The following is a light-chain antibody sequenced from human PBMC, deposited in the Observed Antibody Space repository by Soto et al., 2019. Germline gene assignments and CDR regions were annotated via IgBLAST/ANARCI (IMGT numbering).Light chain of an antibody. V-gene: IGKV3-15*01. CDR2: GAS. CDR3: QQYNNWPV. CDR1: QSVSSN. Sequence: EIVMTQSPATLSVTPGERATLSCRASQSVSSNLAWYQQKPGQAPRLLIYGASTRATGIPARFSGSGSETEFTLTISSLQSEDFAVYYCQQYNNWPVFGQGTKV. J-gene: IGKJ1*01.